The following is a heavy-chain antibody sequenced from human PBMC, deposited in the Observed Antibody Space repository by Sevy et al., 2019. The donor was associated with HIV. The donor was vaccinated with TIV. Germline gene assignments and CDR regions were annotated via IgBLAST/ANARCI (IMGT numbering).Heavy chain of an antibody. CDR2: ISGSGGST. D-gene: IGHD3-9*01. V-gene: IGHV3-23*01. CDR1: GFTFSSYA. Sequence: GGSLILSCAASGFTFSSYAMSWVRQAPGKGLEWVSAISGSGGSTYYADSVKGRFTISRDNSKNTLYLQMNSLRAEDTAVYYCAKSNARLVINWFDPWGQGTLVTVSS. J-gene: IGHJ5*02. CDR3: AKSNARLVINWFDP.